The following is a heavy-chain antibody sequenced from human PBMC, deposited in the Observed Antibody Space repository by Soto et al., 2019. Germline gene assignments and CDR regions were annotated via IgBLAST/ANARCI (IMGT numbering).Heavy chain of an antibody. CDR1: GFTFSSNG. Sequence: EVQLLESGGGLVQPGGSLRLSCAASGFTFSSNGMNWVRQAPGKGLEWVAGVSARGGDTTYADSVKGRFTISRDNSKDTLYLQMNSLRVEDTAVYYCAKVRLHHISSSWYGFDYWGQGTLVTVSS. V-gene: IGHV3-23*01. D-gene: IGHD6-13*01. CDR3: AKVRLHHISSSWYGFDY. J-gene: IGHJ4*02. CDR2: VSARGGDT.